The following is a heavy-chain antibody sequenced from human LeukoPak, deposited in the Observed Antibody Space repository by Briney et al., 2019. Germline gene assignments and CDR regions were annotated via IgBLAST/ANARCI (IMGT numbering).Heavy chain of an antibody. CDR3: ARAGDYVESILNWFDP. J-gene: IGHJ5*02. Sequence: PSETLSLTCAVSGYSISSGYYWGWIRQPPGKGLEWIGSIYHSGSTYYNPSLKSRVTISVDTSKNQFSLKLSSVTAADTAVCYCARAGDYVESILNWFDPWGQGTLVTVSS. CDR2: IYHSGST. D-gene: IGHD4-17*01. V-gene: IGHV4-38-2*01. CDR1: GYSISSGYY.